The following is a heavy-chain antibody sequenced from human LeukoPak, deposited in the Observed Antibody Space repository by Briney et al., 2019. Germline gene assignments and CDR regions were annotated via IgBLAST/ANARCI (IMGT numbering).Heavy chain of an antibody. CDR2: IWYDGSNK. V-gene: IGHV3-33*01. D-gene: IGHD5-24*01. CDR1: GFTFSSYG. CDR3: ARGAMTTIVTGYYYYYGMDV. J-gene: IGHJ6*02. Sequence: GGSLRLSCAASGFTFSSYGMHWVRQAPGKGLEWVAVIWYDGSNKYYADSVKGRFTISRDNSKNTLYLQMNSLRAEDTAVYYCARGAMTTIVTGYYYYYGMDVWGQGTTVTVPS.